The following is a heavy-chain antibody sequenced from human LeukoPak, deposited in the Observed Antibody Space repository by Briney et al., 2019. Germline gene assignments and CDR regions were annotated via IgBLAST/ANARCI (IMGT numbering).Heavy chain of an antibody. CDR3: AKSQEDDTSGYYYSNFDY. J-gene: IGHJ4*02. Sequence: PGGSLRLSCAASGFTFSSYAMSWVRQAPGKGLEWVSAISGSGDTTYYADSVKGRFSISRDTSSNTLYLQMYSLKAEDTALYYCAKSQEDDTSGYYYSNFDYWGQGTLVTVSS. CDR2: ISGSGDTT. D-gene: IGHD3-22*01. V-gene: IGHV3-23*01. CDR1: GFTFSSYA.